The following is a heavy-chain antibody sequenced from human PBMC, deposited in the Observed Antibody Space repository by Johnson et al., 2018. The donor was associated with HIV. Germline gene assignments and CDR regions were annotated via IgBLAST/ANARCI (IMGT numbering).Heavy chain of an antibody. J-gene: IGHJ3*02. Sequence: QVQLVEPGGGLVKPGGSLRLSCAASGFTFSDYYMSWIRPAPGKGLAWVSYISSTGSTIYYADSLNGRFTISRDNAKNSLYLQMNSLRAEDTAVYYCARATVESAFDIWGQGAMVTVSS. D-gene: IGHD4-23*01. V-gene: IGHV3-11*04. CDR1: GFTFSDYY. CDR3: ARATVESAFDI. CDR2: ISSTGSTI.